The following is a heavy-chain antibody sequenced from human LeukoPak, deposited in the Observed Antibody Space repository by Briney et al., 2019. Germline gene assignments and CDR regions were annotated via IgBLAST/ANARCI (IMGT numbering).Heavy chain of an antibody. CDR1: RFTFSNYW. CDR2: ISSSSSYI. CDR3: ARVVVAVQYVMDV. D-gene: IGHD2-15*01. V-gene: IGHV3-21*01. J-gene: IGHJ6*02. Sequence: GGSLRLSCVVSRFTFSNYWMAWVRQAPGKGLEWVSSISSSSSYIYYADSVKGRFTISRGNAKNSLYLQMNSLRAEDTAVYYCARVVVAVQYVMDVWGQGTTVTVSS.